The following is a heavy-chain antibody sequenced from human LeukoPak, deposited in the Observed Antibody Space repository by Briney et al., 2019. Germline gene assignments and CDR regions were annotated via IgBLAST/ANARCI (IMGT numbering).Heavy chain of an antibody. CDR2: VRTRSNNYAT. Sequence: GGSLRLSCAASGFTFSVSAMHWVRQAPGKGLEWIGRVRTRSNNYATGYAESVKGRSTISRDDSKNMAYLQMNSLTSEDTAVYYCTRLYYGHDYWGQGTLVMVSS. V-gene: IGHV3-73*01. CDR3: TRLYYGHDY. J-gene: IGHJ4*02. D-gene: IGHD3-22*01. CDR1: GFTFSVSA.